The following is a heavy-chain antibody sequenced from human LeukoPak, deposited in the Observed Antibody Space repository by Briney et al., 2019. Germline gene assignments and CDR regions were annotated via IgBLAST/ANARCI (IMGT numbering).Heavy chain of an antibody. CDR1: GYTLTSKY. CDR2: IYPRDGST. V-gene: IGHV1-46*01. CDR3: ARDQEGFDY. J-gene: IGHJ4*02. Sequence: EASLKVSCKASGYTLTSKYRHGVRQAPGQGLEWMGMIYPRDGSTSYAQKFQGGVTVTRDTSTSTVHMELSGLRSEDTAVYYCARDQEGFDYWGQGTLVTVSS.